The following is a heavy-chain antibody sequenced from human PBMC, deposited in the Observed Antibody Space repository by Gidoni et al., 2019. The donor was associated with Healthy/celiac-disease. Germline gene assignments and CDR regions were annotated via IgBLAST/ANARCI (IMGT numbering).Heavy chain of an antibody. CDR1: GFTFRTAW. J-gene: IGHJ3*02. CDR3: TTDSSGYYYGDAFDI. CDR2: IQSKTDGGTT. V-gene: IGHV3-15*01. Sequence: EVQLVASGGGLVKPGGSLRLPCSASGFTFRTAWMSWVRQAPGKGLEWVGRIQSKTDGGTTDYAAPVKGRFTISRDDSKNTLYLQMNSLKTEDTAVYYCTTDSSGYYYGDAFDIWGQGTMVTVSS. D-gene: IGHD3-22*01.